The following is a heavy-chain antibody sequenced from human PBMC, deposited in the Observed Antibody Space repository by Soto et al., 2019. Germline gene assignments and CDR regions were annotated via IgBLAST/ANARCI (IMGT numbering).Heavy chain of an antibody. J-gene: IGHJ5*02. CDR1: GFTFRSFT. V-gene: IGHV3-21*01. CDR3: TRDASRDSSARGWFDP. CDR2: ISSNSAYI. D-gene: IGHD6-13*01. Sequence: PGGSLRLSCAASGFTFRSFTRNWVRQAPGKGLEWVSTISSNSAYIYYTDALRGRFTISRDNAKNSLHLQMNSLRAEDTAVYYCTRDASRDSSARGWFDPWGPGTLVTVS.